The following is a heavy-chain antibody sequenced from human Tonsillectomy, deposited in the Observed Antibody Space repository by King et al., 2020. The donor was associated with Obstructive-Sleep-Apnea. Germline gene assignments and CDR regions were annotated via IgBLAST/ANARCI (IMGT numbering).Heavy chain of an antibody. J-gene: IGHJ3*02. V-gene: IGHV2-70*11. D-gene: IGHD5-24*01. CDR3: ARLRCDGTNYLSGAFDI. Sequence: VTLRESGPALVNPPQTLTLTCTFSGFSLSTSGMCVTWIRQPPGKALEWLARIDWDDDRYYNTSLKTRLTISKDTSKNQVVLTMTNMEPVDTATYYCARLRCDGTNYLSGAFDIWGQGKMVTVSS. CDR1: GFSLSTSGMC. CDR2: IDWDDDR.